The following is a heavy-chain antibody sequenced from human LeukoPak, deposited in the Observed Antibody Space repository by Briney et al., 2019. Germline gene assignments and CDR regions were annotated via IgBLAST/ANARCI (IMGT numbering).Heavy chain of an antibody. CDR1: GYTFTSYG. Sequence: EASVKVSCKASGYTFTSYGISWVRQAPGQGLEWMGWISAYNGNTNYAQKLQGRVTMTTDTSTSTAYMELRSLRSDDTAVYYCASARGSYNWTYHWFDPWGQGTLVTVSS. J-gene: IGHJ5*02. D-gene: IGHD1-7*01. CDR2: ISAYNGNT. V-gene: IGHV1-18*01. CDR3: ASARGSYNWTYHWFDP.